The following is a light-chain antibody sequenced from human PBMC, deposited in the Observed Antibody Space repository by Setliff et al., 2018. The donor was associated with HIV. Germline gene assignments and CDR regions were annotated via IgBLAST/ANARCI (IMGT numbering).Light chain of an antibody. CDR3: SSYTTSTTLV. CDR2: EVS. CDR1: SSDVGGYNY. J-gene: IGLJ3*02. Sequence: QSVLAQPASVSGSPGQSITISCAGTSSDVGGYNYVSWYQQHPGKAPKLMIYEVSNRPSGVSNRFSGSKSGKTASLTISGLQAEDEAEYYCSSYTTSTTLVFGRGT. V-gene: IGLV2-14*01.